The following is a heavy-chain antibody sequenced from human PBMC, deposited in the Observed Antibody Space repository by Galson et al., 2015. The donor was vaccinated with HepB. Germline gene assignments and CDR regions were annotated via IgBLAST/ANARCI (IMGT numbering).Heavy chain of an antibody. J-gene: IGHJ4*02. CDR2: ISGSGGST. CDR1: GFTSSSYA. Sequence: SLRLSCAASGFTSSSYAMSWVRQAPGKGLEWVSAISGSGGSTYYADSVKGRFTISRDNSKNTLYLQMNSLRAEDTAVYYCAKGIAAAGTEEGVDYWGQGTLVTVSS. CDR3: AKGIAAAGTEEGVDY. V-gene: IGHV3-23*01. D-gene: IGHD6-13*01.